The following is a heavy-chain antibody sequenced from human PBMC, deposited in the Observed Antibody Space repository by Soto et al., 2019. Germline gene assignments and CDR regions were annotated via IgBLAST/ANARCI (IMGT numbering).Heavy chain of an antibody. CDR2: ISAYNGNT. D-gene: IGHD2-15*01. V-gene: IGHV1-18*01. Sequence: ASVKVSCKASGSTFTSYGISWVRQAPGQGLEWMGWISAYNGNTNYAQKLQGRVTMTTDTSTRTAYMELRSLRPDDTAVYYSARKRYPCPPPSSYIVGVVDATQAYSGMDAWGQWTTVTHSS. J-gene: IGHJ6*02. CDR3: ARKRYPCPPPSSYIVGVVDATQAYSGMDA. CDR1: GSTFTSYG.